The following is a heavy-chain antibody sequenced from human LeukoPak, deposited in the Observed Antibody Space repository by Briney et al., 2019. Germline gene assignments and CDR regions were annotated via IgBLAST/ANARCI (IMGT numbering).Heavy chain of an antibody. J-gene: IGHJ3*02. CDR2: ISSSSNTI. D-gene: IGHD2-15*01. Sequence: GGSLRLSCTASGFTFRSYEINWVRQAPGKGLEWVSYISSSSNTIHYSDSVKGRFTISRDNAKNSLYLHMNSLRAEDTAVYYCTRGGYCSGGSCYGSFDIWGQGTMVTVSS. V-gene: IGHV3-48*03. CDR3: TRGGYCSGGSCYGSFDI. CDR1: GFTFRSYE.